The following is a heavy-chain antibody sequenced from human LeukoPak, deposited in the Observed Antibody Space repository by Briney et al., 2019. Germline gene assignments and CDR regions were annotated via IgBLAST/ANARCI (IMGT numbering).Heavy chain of an antibody. CDR2: IYYSGST. CDR1: GGSISSYY. J-gene: IGHJ4*02. CDR3: ARHPGASFDS. Sequence: SETLSLTCTVSGGSISSYYWSWIRQPPGKGLEWIGYIYYSGSTNYNPSLKSRVTISIDRSKNLFSLKLTSVTVADTAVYFCARHPGASFDSWGQGNLVTVSS. D-gene: IGHD7-27*01. V-gene: IGHV4-59*08.